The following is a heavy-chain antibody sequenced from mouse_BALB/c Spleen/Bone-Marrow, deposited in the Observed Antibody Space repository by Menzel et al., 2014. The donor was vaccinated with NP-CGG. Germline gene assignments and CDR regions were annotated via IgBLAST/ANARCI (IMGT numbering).Heavy chain of an antibody. CDR1: GYTFTSYY. J-gene: IGHJ2*01. CDR3: ATYDY. CDR2: IYPGNVNT. Sequence: VKLQESGPELVKPGASVRISCRASGYTFTSYYIHWVKQRPGQGLEWIGWIYPGNVNTKYNEKFKGKATLTADKSSSTAYMQLSSLTSEDSAVYFCATYDYWGQGTTLTVSS. V-gene: IGHV1S56*01.